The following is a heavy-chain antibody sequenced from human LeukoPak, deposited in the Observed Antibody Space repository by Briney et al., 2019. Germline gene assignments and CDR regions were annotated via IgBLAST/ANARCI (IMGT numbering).Heavy chain of an antibody. Sequence: ASVKVSCKASGYTFTSYGISWVRQAPGQGLEWMGWISAYNGNTNYAQKLQGRVTMTTDTSTSTAYMELRSLRSDDTAVYYCARGWFGFGEQYNWFDPWGQGTLVTVSS. CDR3: ARGWFGFGEQYNWFDP. D-gene: IGHD3-10*01. V-gene: IGHV1-18*01. CDR2: ISAYNGNT. CDR1: GYTFTSYG. J-gene: IGHJ5*02.